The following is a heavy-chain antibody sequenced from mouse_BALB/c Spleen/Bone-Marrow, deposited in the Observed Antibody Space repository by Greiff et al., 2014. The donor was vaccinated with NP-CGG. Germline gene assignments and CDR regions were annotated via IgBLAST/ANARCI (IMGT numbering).Heavy chain of an antibody. CDR1: GYTFTSYW. Sequence: VKLMESGAELVKPGASVKLSCKASGYTFTSYWMHWVKQRPGQGLEWIGEINPSNGRTNYNEKFKSKATLTVDKSSSTAYMQLSSLISEDSAVYYCARGTFDYWGQGTTLTVSS. V-gene: IGHV1S81*02. J-gene: IGHJ2*01. CDR2: INPSNGRT. CDR3: ARGTFDY.